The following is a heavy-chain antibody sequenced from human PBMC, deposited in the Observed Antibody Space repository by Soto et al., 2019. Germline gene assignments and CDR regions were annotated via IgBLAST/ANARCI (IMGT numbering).Heavy chain of an antibody. V-gene: IGHV3-7*03. J-gene: IGHJ4*02. D-gene: IGHD3-16*01. CDR3: FGGNGGPQ. CDR2: IKPDGSAT. CDR1: DFTFRNYW. Sequence: GGSLRLSCATSDFTFRNYWMNWVRQAPGKGLEWVANIKPDGSATNYVDSVKGRFTISRDNVRNSVSLQMNSLRVEDTAVYFCFGGNGGPQWGQGTLVT.